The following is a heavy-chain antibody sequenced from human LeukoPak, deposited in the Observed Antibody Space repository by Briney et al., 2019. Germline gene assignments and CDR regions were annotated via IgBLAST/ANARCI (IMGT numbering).Heavy chain of an antibody. CDR2: ISKDGSMR. CDR3: VRDPSYGSSWYYYMDV. V-gene: IGHV3-30*04. Sequence: GGSLRVSCAASGFSFTKYAMDWVRQAPGKGLEWVAIISKDGSMRYYADSVKGRFTVSRDNSKNSLYLQMDSLRVEDTAVYYCVRDPSYGSSWYYYMDVWGKGTTVTVSS. J-gene: IGHJ6*03. D-gene: IGHD6-13*01. CDR1: GFSFTKYA.